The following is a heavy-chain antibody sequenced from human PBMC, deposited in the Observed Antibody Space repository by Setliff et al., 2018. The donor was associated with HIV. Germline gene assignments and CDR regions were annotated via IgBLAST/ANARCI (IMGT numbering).Heavy chain of an antibody. J-gene: IGHJ6*02. CDR2: IYHSGST. V-gene: IGHV4-38-2*01. Sequence: PSETLSLTCAVSGYSISSGNYWGWIRQPPGKGLEWIGTIYHSGSTYYNPSLKSRLTISVDTSKNHFSLRLSSVTAADTAVYYCARGHCSGTNCYGVDYYGMDVWGQGTTVTVSS. CDR1: GYSISSGNY. D-gene: IGHD2-2*01. CDR3: ARGHCSGTNCYGVDYYGMDV.